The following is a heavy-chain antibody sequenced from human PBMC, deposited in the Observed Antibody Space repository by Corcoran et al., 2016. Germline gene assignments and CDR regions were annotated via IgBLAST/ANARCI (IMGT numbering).Heavy chain of an antibody. V-gene: IGHV1-46*01. Sequence: QVQLVQSGAEVKKPGASVKVSCKASGYTFTSYYMHWVRQAPGQGLEWMGIINPSGGSTSYAQKFQGRVTMTRDTSTSTVYMELSSLRSEDTAVYYCERDVGDRGFDYWGQGTLVTVSS. CDR3: ERDVGDRGFDY. J-gene: IGHJ4*02. D-gene: IGHD2-21*01. CDR1: GYTFTSYY. CDR2: INPSGGST.